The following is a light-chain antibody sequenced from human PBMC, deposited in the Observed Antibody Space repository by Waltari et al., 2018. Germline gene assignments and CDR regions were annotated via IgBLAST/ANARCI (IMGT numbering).Light chain of an antibody. CDR1: SGNRSYA. CDR2: INSDDTH. V-gene: IGLV4-69*01. CDR3: QTWGTGSWV. Sequence: QLVLTQSPSASASLGASVKFTCTLSSGNRSYAIAWQQQQPGKGPRYLMKINSDDTHTKGDGIPDRFSGSSSGAERYLTISSLQSEDEADYYCQTWGTGSWVFGGGTKLTVL. J-gene: IGLJ3*02.